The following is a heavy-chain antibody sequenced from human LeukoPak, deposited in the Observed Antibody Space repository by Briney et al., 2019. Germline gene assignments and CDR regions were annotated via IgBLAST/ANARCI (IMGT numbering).Heavy chain of an antibody. Sequence: GGSLRLSCAASGFTFSSYGMHWVRQAPGKGLEWVAFIRYDGSNKYYADSVKGRFTISRDNSKNTLYLQMNSLRAEDTAVYYCAEDYLESIFGVVIGYYMDVWGKGTTVTVSS. CDR3: AEDYLESIFGVVIGYYMDV. CDR2: IRYDGSNK. J-gene: IGHJ6*03. V-gene: IGHV3-30*02. CDR1: GFTFSSYG. D-gene: IGHD3-3*01.